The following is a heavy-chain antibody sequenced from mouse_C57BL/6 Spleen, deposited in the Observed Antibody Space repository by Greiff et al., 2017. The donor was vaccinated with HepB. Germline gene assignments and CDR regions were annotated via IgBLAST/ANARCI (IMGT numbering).Heavy chain of an antibody. J-gene: IGHJ2*01. V-gene: IGHV2-6-1*01. D-gene: IGHD1-1*01. CDR1: GFSLTSYG. Sequence: VLLQESGPGLVAPSQSLSITCTVSGFSLTSYGVHWVRQPPGKGLEWLVVIWSDGSTTYNSALKSRLSISKDNSKNQVFLKMNSLQTDDTAMYYCARHGDYYGSSYVFDYWGQGTTLTVSS. CDR2: IWSDGST. CDR3: ARHGDYYGSSYVFDY.